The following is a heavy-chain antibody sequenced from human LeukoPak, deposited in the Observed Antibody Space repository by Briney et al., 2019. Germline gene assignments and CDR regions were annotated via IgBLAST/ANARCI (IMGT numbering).Heavy chain of an antibody. CDR1: GGSITSYY. CDR2: INHSGST. J-gene: IGHJ5*02. CDR3: ARVLEPEQQLVA. Sequence: SETLSLTCTVSGGSITSYYWSWIRQPPGKGLEWIGEINHSGSTNYNPSLKSRVTISVDTSKNQFSLKLSSVTAADTAVYYCARVLEPEQQLVAWGQGTLVTVSS. V-gene: IGHV4-34*01. D-gene: IGHD6-13*01.